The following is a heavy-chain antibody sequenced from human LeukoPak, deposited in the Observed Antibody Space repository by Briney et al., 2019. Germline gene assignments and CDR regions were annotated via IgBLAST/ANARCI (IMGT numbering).Heavy chain of an antibody. J-gene: IGHJ3*02. V-gene: IGHV4-34*01. Sequence: SETLSLTCAVYGGSFSGYYWSWIRQPPGRGLEWIGEINHSGSTNYNPSLKSRVTMSVDTSKNQFSLKLSSVTAADTAVYYCARSNYVWGSYRPRQSDAFDIWGQGTMVTVSS. D-gene: IGHD3-16*02. CDR3: ARSNYVWGSYRPRQSDAFDI. CDR2: INHSGST. CDR1: GGSFSGYY.